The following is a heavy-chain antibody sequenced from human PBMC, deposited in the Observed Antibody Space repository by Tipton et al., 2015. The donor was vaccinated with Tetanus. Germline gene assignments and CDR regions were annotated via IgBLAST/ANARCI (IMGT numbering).Heavy chain of an antibody. Sequence: GLVKPSETLSLTCNVSSGSITSYYWSWIRQRPGRGLEWVGYVHYTGKDNYSPSLRSRVTLSVDTSKNQFSLKMNSVTAADTAVYYCARIGWLQQNKPAFDIWGQGTVVTVSS. CDR1: SGSITSYY. J-gene: IGHJ3*02. D-gene: IGHD5-24*01. CDR3: ARIGWLQQNKPAFDI. CDR2: VHYTGKD. V-gene: IGHV4-59*13.